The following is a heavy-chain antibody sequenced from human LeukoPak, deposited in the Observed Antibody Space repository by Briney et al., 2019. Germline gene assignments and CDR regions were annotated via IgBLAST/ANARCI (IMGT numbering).Heavy chain of an antibody. CDR1: GYTFTSYD. D-gene: IGHD2-15*01. CDR3: ARGPLRRRSGGGNWFDP. V-gene: IGHV1-8*01. J-gene: IGHJ5*02. Sequence: ASVKVSCKASGYTFTSYDINWVRQATGQGLEWMGWMNPNSGNTGYAQKFKGRVTMTRNTSISTAYLELSSLRSEDTAVYYCARGPLRRRSGGGNWFDPWGQGTLVTVSS. CDR2: MNPNSGNT.